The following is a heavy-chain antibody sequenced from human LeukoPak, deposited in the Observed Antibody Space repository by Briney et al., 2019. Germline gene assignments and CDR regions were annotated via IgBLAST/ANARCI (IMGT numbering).Heavy chain of an antibody. Sequence: PSETLSLTCAVYGGSFSGYYWSWIRQPPGKGLEWIGEINHSGSTNYNPSLKSRVTISVDTSKNQFSLKLSSVTAADTAVYYCARATDVPATYYDSSGYYGYWGQGTLVTVSS. V-gene: IGHV4-34*01. CDR3: ARATDVPATYYDSSGYYGY. D-gene: IGHD3-22*01. CDR2: INHSGST. J-gene: IGHJ4*02. CDR1: GGSFSGYY.